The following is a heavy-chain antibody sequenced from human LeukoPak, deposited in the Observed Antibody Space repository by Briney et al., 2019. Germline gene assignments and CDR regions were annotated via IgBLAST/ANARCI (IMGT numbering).Heavy chain of an antibody. D-gene: IGHD4-17*01. CDR1: GFTFSSYG. CDR2: IRYDGSNK. V-gene: IGHV3-30*02. J-gene: IGHJ6*03. CDR3: AKVGGLMTTATTALYYYYYMDV. Sequence: PGGSLRLSCAASGFTFSSYGMHWVRQAPGKGLEWVAFIRYDGSNKYYADSVKGRFTISRDNSKNTLYLQMNSLRAEDTAVYYCAKVGGLMTTATTALYYYYYMDVWGKGTTVTISS.